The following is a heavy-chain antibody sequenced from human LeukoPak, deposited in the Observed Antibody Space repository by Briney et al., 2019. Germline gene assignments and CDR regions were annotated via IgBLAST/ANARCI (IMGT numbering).Heavy chain of an antibody. CDR3: AKFPTRAVTSAFDY. D-gene: IGHD1-14*01. CDR1: GFNFSSYA. Sequence: GGSLRLSCAASGFNFSSYAMRWVRQNPGKGLEWVSAISGSGGSTYYADSVMGRFAISRDNSKNTLYLQMNSLRAEDTAVYYCAKFPTRAVTSAFDYWGQGTLVTVSS. J-gene: IGHJ4*02. CDR2: ISGSGGST. V-gene: IGHV3-23*01.